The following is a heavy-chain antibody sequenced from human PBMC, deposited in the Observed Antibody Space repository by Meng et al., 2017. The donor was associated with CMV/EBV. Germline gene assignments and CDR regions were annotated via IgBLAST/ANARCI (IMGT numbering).Heavy chain of an antibody. CDR2: IIPIFGTA. Sequence: SVKVSCKASGDTFSSYAISWVRQAPGQGLEWMGGIIPIFGTANYAQKFQGRVTITTDESTSTAYMELSSLRSEDTAVYYCARDSGVELGYCISTSCYLEYWGQGTLVTVSS. V-gene: IGHV1-69*05. D-gene: IGHD2-2*01. CDR1: GDTFSSYA. J-gene: IGHJ4*02. CDR3: ARDSGVELGYCISTSCYLEY.